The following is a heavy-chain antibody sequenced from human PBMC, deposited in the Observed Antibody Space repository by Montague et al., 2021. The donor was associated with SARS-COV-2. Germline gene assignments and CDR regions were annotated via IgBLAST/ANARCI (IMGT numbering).Heavy chain of an antibody. CDR3: ARRPYYYDSSGQFDP. CDR1: GGSISSSTYY. V-gene: IGHV4-39*07. Sequence: SETLSLTCTVSGGSISSSTYYWGWIRQPPGKGLEWIASIYYSGSTNFNPSLKSRVAISIDTSKNQFSLKLSSVTAADTAVYYCARRPYYYDSSGQFDPWGQGVLVTVSS. D-gene: IGHD3-22*01. CDR2: IYYSGST. J-gene: IGHJ5*02.